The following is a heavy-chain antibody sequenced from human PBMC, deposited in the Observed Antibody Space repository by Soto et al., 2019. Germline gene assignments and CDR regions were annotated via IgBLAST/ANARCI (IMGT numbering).Heavy chain of an antibody. D-gene: IGHD3-22*01. Sequence: QVQLVQSGAEVRKPGSSVRVSCKASGGSFNRHTISWVRQAPGQGLEWMGGIIPIFGTANNAQKFQGRVTIIADESKSTVYMELISLRSDDTAIYYCARGWGYDSTDYYYAYWGQGTLVIVSS. CDR1: GGSFNRHT. V-gene: IGHV1-69*01. CDR2: IIPIFGTA. CDR3: ARGWGYDSTDYYYAY. J-gene: IGHJ4*02.